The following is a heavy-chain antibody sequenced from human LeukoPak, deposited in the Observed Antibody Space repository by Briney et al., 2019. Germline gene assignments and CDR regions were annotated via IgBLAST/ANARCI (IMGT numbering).Heavy chain of an antibody. CDR2: IRSKANSYAT. V-gene: IGHV3-73*01. CDR1: GFTFSGSA. D-gene: IGHD4-17*01. J-gene: IGHJ5*02. Sequence: GGSLRLSCAASGFTFSGSAMHWVRQASGKGLEWVGRIRSKANSYATAYAASVKGRFTISRDDSKNTAYLQVNSLKTEDTAVYYCTRHTVTTVTWGQGTLVTVSS. CDR3: TRHTVTTVT.